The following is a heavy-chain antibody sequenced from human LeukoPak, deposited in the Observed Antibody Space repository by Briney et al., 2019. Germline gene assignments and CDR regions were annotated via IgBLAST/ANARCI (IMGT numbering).Heavy chain of an antibody. CDR3: ARGVMTTVPHYFDS. Sequence: GGSLRLSCAASGFTFSSYAMSWVRQAPGKGLEWVSAISGSGGSTYYADSVKGRFTISRDNAKNTLYLQLNSLRAEDTAVYYCARGVMTTVPHYFDSWGQGALVTVSS. CDR1: GFTFSSYA. J-gene: IGHJ4*02. D-gene: IGHD4-11*01. CDR2: ISGSGGST. V-gene: IGHV3-23*01.